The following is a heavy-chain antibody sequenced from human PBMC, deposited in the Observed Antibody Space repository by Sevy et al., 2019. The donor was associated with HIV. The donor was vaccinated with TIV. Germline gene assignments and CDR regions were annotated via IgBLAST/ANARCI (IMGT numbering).Heavy chain of an antibody. CDR3: ITYHAYRGYDEEVINYYFYGLDV. CDR1: GFTFSSAW. CDR2: IKSEFDGGAI. D-gene: IGHD5-12*01. J-gene: IGHJ6*02. Sequence: GGSLRLSCTASGFTFSSAWMSWVRQAPGKGLEWVGRIKSEFDGGAIDYAAPVKGRFSISREDSKNTVYLKMNSLKTNNTAVYDCITYHAYRGYDEEVINYYFYGLDVWGQGTTVTVSS. V-gene: IGHV3-15*01.